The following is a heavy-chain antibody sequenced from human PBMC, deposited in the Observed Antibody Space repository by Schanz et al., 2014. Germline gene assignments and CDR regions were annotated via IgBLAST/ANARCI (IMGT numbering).Heavy chain of an antibody. CDR2: VHPGGST. CDR3: AKNQYDDVDLSSFDFDV. CDR1: GFIVRSNY. D-gene: IGHD3-10*02. J-gene: IGHJ4*01. Sequence: EVQLVESGGGLVQPGGSLRLSCAVSGFIVRSNYMTWVRQAPGKGLEWVSIVHPGGSTYYPDAVKSRFTISRDSSKNTLYLQMNSLRPEDTTIYCCAKNQYDDVDLSSFDFDVWGQGTLVTVSS. V-gene: IGHV3-66*01.